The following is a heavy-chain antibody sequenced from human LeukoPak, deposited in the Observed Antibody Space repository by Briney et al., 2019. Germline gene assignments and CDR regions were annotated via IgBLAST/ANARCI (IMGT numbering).Heavy chain of an antibody. CDR1: GGSITSSSYY. J-gene: IGHJ6*03. CDR3: ARDLGTYYYIDV. V-gene: IGHV4-39*07. D-gene: IGHD1-1*01. CDR2: IYYRGTT. Sequence: PSETLSLTCTVSGGSITSSSYYWGWIRQPPGRGLEWIASIYYRGTTHYNPSLKSRVTISVDTSKNQFSLKLSSVTAEDTAVYYCARDLGTYYYIDVWGKGTTVTISS.